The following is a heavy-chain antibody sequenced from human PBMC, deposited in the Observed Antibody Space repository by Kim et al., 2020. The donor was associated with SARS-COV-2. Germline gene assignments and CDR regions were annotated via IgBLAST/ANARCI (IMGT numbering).Heavy chain of an antibody. CDR2: GTA. D-gene: IGHD5-12*01. J-gene: IGHJ4*02. V-gene: IGHV1-69*01. Sequence: GTANYAQKFQGRVTITADESTSTAYMELSSLRSEDTAVYYCARVSRDGYIYWGQGTLVTVSS. CDR3: ARVSRDGYIY.